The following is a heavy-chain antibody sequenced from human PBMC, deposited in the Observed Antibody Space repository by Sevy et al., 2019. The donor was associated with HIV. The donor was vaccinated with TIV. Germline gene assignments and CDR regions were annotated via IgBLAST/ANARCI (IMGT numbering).Heavy chain of an antibody. Sequence: ASVKVSCKASGYTFTTYPIGWVRQAPGQGLEWMGWISTYSGETRDAQKFQGRATMTTDTSTNKAYLDLRSLRSDDTALYYCARDSDGSGHYYADFFDYWGQGTLVTVSS. V-gene: IGHV1-18*01. CDR3: ARDSDGSGHYYADFFDY. CDR2: ISTYSGET. CDR1: GYTFTTYP. D-gene: IGHD3-22*01. J-gene: IGHJ4*02.